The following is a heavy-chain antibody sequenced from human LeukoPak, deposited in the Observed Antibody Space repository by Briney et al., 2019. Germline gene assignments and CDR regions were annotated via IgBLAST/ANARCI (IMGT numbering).Heavy chain of an antibody. Sequence: ASVKVSCKASGYTFTDYYMHWVQQAPGKGLEWMGRVDPEDGETIYAEKFQGRVTITADTSTDTACMELSSLRSEDTAVYYCATERPDYDSSGYFDYWGQGTLVTVSS. CDR2: VDPEDGET. J-gene: IGHJ4*02. D-gene: IGHD3-22*01. CDR3: ATERPDYDSSGYFDY. CDR1: GYTFTDYY. V-gene: IGHV1-69-2*01.